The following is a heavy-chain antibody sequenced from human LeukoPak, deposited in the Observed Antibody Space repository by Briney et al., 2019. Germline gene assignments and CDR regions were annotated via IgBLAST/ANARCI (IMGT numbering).Heavy chain of an antibody. CDR3: ARTGDYDWHDAFDI. Sequence: GGSLRLSCAASGFTFSSYSMNWVRQAPGKGLEWVSSISSSSSYIYYADSVKGRFTISRDNAKNSLYLQMNSLRAEDTAVYYCARTGDYDWHDAFDIWGQGTMVTVSP. CDR2: ISSSSSYI. V-gene: IGHV3-21*01. CDR1: GFTFSSYS. D-gene: IGHD5-12*01. J-gene: IGHJ3*02.